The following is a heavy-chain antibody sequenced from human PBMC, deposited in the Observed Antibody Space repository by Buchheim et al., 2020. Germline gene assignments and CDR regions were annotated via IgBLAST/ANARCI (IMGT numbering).Heavy chain of an antibody. CDR2: ISSSGSTI. CDR3: ARDRYCSSTSCYLLSAYYYYGMDV. Sequence: EVQLVESGGGLVQPGGSLRLSCAASGFTFSSYEMNWVRQAPGKGLEWVSYISSSGSTIYYADSVKGRFTISRDNAKNSLYLQMNSLRAEDTAVYYCARDRYCSSTSCYLLSAYYYYGMDVWGQGTT. J-gene: IGHJ6*02. V-gene: IGHV3-48*03. CDR1: GFTFSSYE. D-gene: IGHD2-2*01.